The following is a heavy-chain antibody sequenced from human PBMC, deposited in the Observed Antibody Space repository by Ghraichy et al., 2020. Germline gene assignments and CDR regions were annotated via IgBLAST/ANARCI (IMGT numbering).Heavy chain of an antibody. CDR3: ARPWRGSDY. Sequence: GGSLRLSCAASGFTFSSYAMHWVRQAPGKGLEWVAVISYDGSNKYYADSVKGRFTISRDNSKNTLYLQMNSLRAEDTAVYYCARPWRGSDYWGQGTLVTVSS. V-gene: IGHV3-30-3*01. CDR1: GFTFSSYA. D-gene: IGHD3-3*01. CDR2: ISYDGSNK. J-gene: IGHJ4*02.